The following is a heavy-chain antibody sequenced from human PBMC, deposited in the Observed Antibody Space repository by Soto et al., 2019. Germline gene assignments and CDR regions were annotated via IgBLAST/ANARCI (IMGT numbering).Heavy chain of an antibody. Sequence: QVQLQESGPGLVKPSQTLSLTCTVSGGSISSGDSYWSWIRQSPGKGLEWIGYIYYSGSTYYNPSLGSRVTISVDTSKNQFSLKLNSVTAADTAVYYRAREGAACYSYYYGTDVWGQGTTVTVSS. CDR3: AREGAACYSYYYGTDV. V-gene: IGHV4-30-4*01. CDR1: GGSISSGDSY. J-gene: IGHJ6*02. D-gene: IGHD3-16*01. CDR2: IYYSGST.